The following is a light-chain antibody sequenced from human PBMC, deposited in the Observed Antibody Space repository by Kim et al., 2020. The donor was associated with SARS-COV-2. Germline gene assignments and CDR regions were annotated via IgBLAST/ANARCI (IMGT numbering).Light chain of an antibody. Sequence: SYELTQPPSVSVSPGQTARITCSGDALPKQYAYWYQQKPGQAPVLVIYKDSERPSGIPGRFSGSSSGTTVTLTISGVQAEDEADYYCQSADSSGTYRVVF. CDR3: QSADSSGTYRVV. CDR1: ALPKQY. J-gene: IGLJ2*01. CDR2: KDS. V-gene: IGLV3-25*03.